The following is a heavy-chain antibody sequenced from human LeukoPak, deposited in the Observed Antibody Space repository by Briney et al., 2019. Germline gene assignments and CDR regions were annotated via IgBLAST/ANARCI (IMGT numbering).Heavy chain of an antibody. CDR1: GYTFTSYD. D-gene: IGHD3-10*01. CDR2: MNPNSGNT. Sequence: ASVKVSCKASGYTFTSYDINWVRQATGQGLEWMGWMNPNSGNTGYAQKFQGRVTMTRNTSISTAYMELSSLRSEDTAVYYCARYVLLWFGELSGFDPWGQGTLVTVSS. J-gene: IGHJ5*02. V-gene: IGHV1-8*01. CDR3: ARYVLLWFGELSGFDP.